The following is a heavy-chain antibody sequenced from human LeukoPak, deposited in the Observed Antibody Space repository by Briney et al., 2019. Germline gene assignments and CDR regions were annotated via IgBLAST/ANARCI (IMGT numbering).Heavy chain of an antibody. Sequence: GRSLRLSCAASGFTFSSYAMSWVRQAAEKGLEWVSGISGSGGSTDYADSVKGRFTISRDNSKNTLYLQMNSLRADDTAVYYCAKQDFNNWFDPWGQGTLVTVSS. CDR3: AKQDFNNWFDP. J-gene: IGHJ5*02. CDR1: GFTFSSYA. CDR2: ISGSGGST. V-gene: IGHV3-23*01. D-gene: IGHD2/OR15-2a*01.